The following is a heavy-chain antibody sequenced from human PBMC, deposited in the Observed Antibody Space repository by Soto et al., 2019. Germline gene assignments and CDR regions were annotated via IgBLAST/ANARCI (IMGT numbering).Heavy chain of an antibody. J-gene: IGHJ6*02. Sequence: GASVKGSCKASGYNFTRYGMHWVRQAPGQGLEWMGWISGYNGDTKYAQKFQGRVTMTVDTSTTTAYMELRSLTSDDRAVYYCAKNGQPPYYYYGMDVWGQGTTVTVSS. CDR2: ISGYNGDT. V-gene: IGHV1-18*01. CDR1: GYNFTRYG. CDR3: AKNGQPPYYYYGMDV. D-gene: IGHD2-8*01.